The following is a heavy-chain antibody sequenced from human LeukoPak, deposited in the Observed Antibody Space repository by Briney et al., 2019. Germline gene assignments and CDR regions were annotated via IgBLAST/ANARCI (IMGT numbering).Heavy chain of an antibody. V-gene: IGHV3-23*01. CDR2: ISGSGGST. D-gene: IGHD4-23*01. CDR1: GFTFSSYA. Sequence: GGSLRLSCAASGFTFSSYAMSWVRQAPGKGLEWVSAISGSGGSTYYADSVKGRFTISRDNSKNTLYLQMNSLRAEDTAVYFCVKDKTVVSSFVGDYWGQGTLVTVSS. J-gene: IGHJ4*02. CDR3: VKDKTVVSSFVGDY.